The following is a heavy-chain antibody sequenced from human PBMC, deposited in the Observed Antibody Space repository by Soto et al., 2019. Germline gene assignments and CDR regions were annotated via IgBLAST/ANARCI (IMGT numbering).Heavy chain of an antibody. CDR3: ARVSATGTRWIDP. Sequence: QVQLQESGPGLVKPSQTLSLTCSVSGVSINSGAYYWGWIRQHPGKGLEWIGYISYTGRTYSNPSLQSRVTIVLDMSESQCSLKLTSVTSADTAVYCCARVSATGTRWIDPWGQGTLVTVSP. D-gene: IGHD6-13*01. CDR2: ISYTGRT. CDR1: GVSINSGAYY. J-gene: IGHJ5*02. V-gene: IGHV4-31*03.